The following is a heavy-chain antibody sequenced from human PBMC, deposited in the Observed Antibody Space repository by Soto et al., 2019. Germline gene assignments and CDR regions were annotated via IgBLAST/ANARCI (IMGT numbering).Heavy chain of an antibody. CDR1: GYTFTSYD. J-gene: IGHJ4*02. CDR2: MNSNSRNT. CDR3: ARERTGSSDY. Sequence: QVQVVQSGAEVKKPGASVKVSCKASGYTFTSYDINWVRQAPGQGLEWMGWMNSNSRNTGYAQKFQGRVTMTRNTSISTAYIELSSLRSDDAAVDECARERTGSSDYWGQGTLVTVSS. D-gene: IGHD1-26*01. V-gene: IGHV1-8*01.